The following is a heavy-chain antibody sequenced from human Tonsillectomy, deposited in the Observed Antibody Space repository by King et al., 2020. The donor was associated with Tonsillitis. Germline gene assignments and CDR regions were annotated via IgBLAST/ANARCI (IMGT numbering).Heavy chain of an antibody. V-gene: IGHV3-30*01. Sequence: VQLVESGGGVVQPGGSLRLSCEASGFIFRFYALHLGRQGPGRGLEGLGVMAYVGSNKYLADSGKGRFPIPRVNSKNTPYLEMHHLRTEDTATDYCARRADGSYFLADFWGQGTLVTVSS. J-gene: IGHJ4*02. CDR2: MAYVGSNK. D-gene: IGHD1-26*01. CDR3: ARRADGSYFLADF. CDR1: GFIFRFYA.